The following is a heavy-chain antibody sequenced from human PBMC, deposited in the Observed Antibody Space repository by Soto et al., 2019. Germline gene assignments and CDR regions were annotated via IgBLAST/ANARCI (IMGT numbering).Heavy chain of an antibody. J-gene: IGHJ6*02. V-gene: IGHV4-31*03. CDR3: ARDPGADYDFWSGYYNPTYYYGMDV. CDR1: GGSISSGGYY. Sequence: SETLSLTCTVSGGSISSGGYYWSWIRQHPGKGLEWVGYIYYSGSTYYNPSLKSRVTISVDTSKNQLSLKLSSVTVADTAVYYCARDPGADYDFWSGYYNPTYYYGMDVWGQGTTVTVSS. CDR2: IYYSGST. D-gene: IGHD3-3*01.